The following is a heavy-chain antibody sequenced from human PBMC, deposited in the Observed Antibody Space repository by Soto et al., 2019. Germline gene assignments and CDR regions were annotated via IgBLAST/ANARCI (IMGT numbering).Heavy chain of an antibody. CDR2: IVPIFGTP. CDR1: GDSFSNYA. D-gene: IGHD2-15*01. Sequence: QVQLVQSGPEVKKPGSSVTLSCKTSGDSFSNYALSWVRQAPGEGLEWMGGIVPIFGTPEYRQKFQDRVRITEDESTSTASMELSGLRPDDTALYFCARVAGFCRRDPCLPFYWFDSWGQGTLVIVSS. CDR3: ARVAGFCRRDPCLPFYWFDS. J-gene: IGHJ5*01. V-gene: IGHV1-69*01.